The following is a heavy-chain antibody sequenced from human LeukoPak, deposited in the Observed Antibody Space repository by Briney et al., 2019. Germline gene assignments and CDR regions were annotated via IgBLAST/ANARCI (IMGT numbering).Heavy chain of an antibody. CDR1: GFTFSSYW. CDR2: IKQDGSEK. J-gene: IGHJ3*02. CDR3: AGDGGRGIYSYGQSPI. V-gene: IGHV3-7*01. D-gene: IGHD5-18*01. Sequence: GGSLRLSCAASGFTFSSYWMSWVRQAPGKGLEWVANIKQDGSEKYYVDSGKGGLTISRDNAKNSLYLQLNSLRAEDTAVYYCAGDGGRGIYSYGQSPIWGQGTMVTVSS.